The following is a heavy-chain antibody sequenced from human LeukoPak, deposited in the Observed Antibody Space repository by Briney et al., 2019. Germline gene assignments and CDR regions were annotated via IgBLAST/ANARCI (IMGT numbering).Heavy chain of an antibody. J-gene: IGHJ4*02. CDR2: MNPNSGNT. CDR3: TRALTRSSKFFAY. D-gene: IGHD1-26*01. Sequence: ASVKVSCKASGYTFTSYDINWVRQATGQGLEWMGWMNPNSGNTGYEQKFQGRVTMTRNTSISTAYMELSSLRSEDTAVYYCTRALTRSSKFFAYWGQGTLVTVSS. V-gene: IGHV1-8*01. CDR1: GYTFTSYD.